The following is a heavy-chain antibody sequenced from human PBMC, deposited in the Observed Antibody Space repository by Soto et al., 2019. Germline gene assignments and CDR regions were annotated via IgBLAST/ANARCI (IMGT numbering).Heavy chain of an antibody. Sequence: VASVKVSCKASGYTFTSYGISWVRQAPGQGLEWMGWISAYNGNTNYAQKLQGRVTMTTDTSTSTAYMELRSLRSDDTAVYYCARGAAKYYDFWSGYRGTNWFDPWGQGTLVTVSS. J-gene: IGHJ5*02. D-gene: IGHD3-3*01. CDR3: ARGAAKYYDFWSGYRGTNWFDP. CDR2: ISAYNGNT. V-gene: IGHV1-18*01. CDR1: GYTFTSYG.